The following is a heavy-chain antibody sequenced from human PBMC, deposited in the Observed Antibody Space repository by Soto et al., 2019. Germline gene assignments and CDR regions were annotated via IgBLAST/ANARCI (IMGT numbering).Heavy chain of an antibody. Sequence: EVQLVESGGGLVKPGGSLRLSCAASGFTFSSYSMNWVREAPGKGLEWVSSISSSSSDIYYADSVKGRFTISRDNAKNSLYLQMNSLRAEDTDVYYCARDTHLGVYYGMDVWGQGTTVTVSS. J-gene: IGHJ6*02. CDR3: ARDTHLGVYYGMDV. CDR1: GFTFSSYS. CDR2: ISSSSSDI. V-gene: IGHV3-21*01.